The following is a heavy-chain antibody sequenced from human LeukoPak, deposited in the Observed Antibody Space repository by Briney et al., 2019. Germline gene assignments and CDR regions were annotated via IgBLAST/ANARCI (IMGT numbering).Heavy chain of an antibody. J-gene: IGHJ4*02. Sequence: GGSLRLXCAASGFTFSSYGMHWVRQAPGKGLEWVAFIRYDGSNKYYADSVKGRFTISRDNSKNTLYLQMNSLRAEDTAVYYCAKDQVFAVTTTSFDYWGQGTLVTVSS. CDR1: GFTFSSYG. CDR2: IRYDGSNK. D-gene: IGHD4-17*01. CDR3: AKDQVFAVTTTSFDY. V-gene: IGHV3-30*02.